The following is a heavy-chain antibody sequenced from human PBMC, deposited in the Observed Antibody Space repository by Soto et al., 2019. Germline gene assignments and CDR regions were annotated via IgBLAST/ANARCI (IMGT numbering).Heavy chain of an antibody. CDR2: IYYSGGT. CDR3: ARRRSTPTFFDV. Sequence: SETLSLTCTVSGGSISSHYWSWVRQSPGKGLEWIGYIYYSGGTNYNPSLKSRVTISVDTSKNQFSLKLSSVTAADTAVYYCARRRSTPTFFDVWGQGTMVTVSS. D-gene: IGHD1-26*01. J-gene: IGHJ3*01. CDR1: GGSISSHY. V-gene: IGHV4-59*11.